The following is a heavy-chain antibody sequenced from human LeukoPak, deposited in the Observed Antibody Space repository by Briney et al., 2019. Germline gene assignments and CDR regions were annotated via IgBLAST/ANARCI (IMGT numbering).Heavy chain of an antibody. CDR2: INAGNGNS. Sequence: ASVKVSCKASGYTFTSYAMHWARQAPGQRLEWMGWINAGNGNSKYSQKFQGRVTITRDTSASTAYMELSSLRSEDTAVYYCARVELGPPTRTLYFDYWGQGTLVTVSS. CDR1: GYTFTSYA. D-gene: IGHD7-27*01. J-gene: IGHJ4*02. V-gene: IGHV1-3*01. CDR3: ARVELGPPTRTLYFDY.